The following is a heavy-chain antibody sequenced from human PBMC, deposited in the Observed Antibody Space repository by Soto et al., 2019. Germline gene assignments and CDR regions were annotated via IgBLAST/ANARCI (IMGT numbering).Heavy chain of an antibody. D-gene: IGHD4-4*01. J-gene: IGHJ4*02. CDR3: ARYAAMTTVTTFLIDY. CDR1: GFTFSSYG. V-gene: IGHV3-33*01. Sequence: GGSLRLSCAASGFTFSSYGMHWVRQAPGKGLEWVAVIWYDGSNKYYADSVKGRFTISRDNSKNTLYLQMNSLRAEDTAVYYCARYAAMTTVTTFLIDYWGQGTLVTGSS. CDR2: IWYDGSNK.